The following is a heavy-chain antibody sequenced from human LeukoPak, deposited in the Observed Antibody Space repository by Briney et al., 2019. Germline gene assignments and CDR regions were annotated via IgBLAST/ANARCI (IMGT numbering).Heavy chain of an antibody. Sequence: GASVKDSCKASGYTLTDYYLHWVRQAAGQGLEWMAWINPNSGGTIYAQKFQGSVTVTRETSISTAYMEMSRLRSDDTAVYYCARKRGVGVDTNAFDVWGQGTMVTVSS. D-gene: IGHD3-3*01. CDR2: INPNSGGT. V-gene: IGHV1-2*02. CDR3: ARKRGVGVDTNAFDV. J-gene: IGHJ3*01. CDR1: GYTLTDYY.